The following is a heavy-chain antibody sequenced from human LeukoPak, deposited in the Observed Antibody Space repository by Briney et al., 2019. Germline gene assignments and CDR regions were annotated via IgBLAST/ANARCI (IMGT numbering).Heavy chain of an antibody. CDR3: ARDSGWHSDY. CDR1: GGSISSGDYY. J-gene: IGHJ4*02. CDR2: IYYSGST. V-gene: IGHV4-30-4*01. D-gene: IGHD6-19*01. Sequence: SESVSLTCTVSGGSISSGDYYWTWIRQPPGKGLEWIGYIYYSGSTYYNPSLKSRVTISVDTSKNQFSLKLSSVTAADTAVYYCARDSGWHSDYWGQGTLVTVSS.